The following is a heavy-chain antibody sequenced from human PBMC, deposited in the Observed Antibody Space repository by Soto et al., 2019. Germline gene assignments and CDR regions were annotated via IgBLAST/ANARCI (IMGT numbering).Heavy chain of an antibody. V-gene: IGHV4-59*11. CDR1: GGKCVDLG. CDR3: ARVSKGSWDAFDI. Sequence: SESPALACAACGGKCVDLGGRRIRQPPGKGLEWIGYIYYSGSTNYNPSLKSRVTISVDTSKNQFSLKLSSVTAADTAVYYCARVSKGSWDAFDIWGQGTMVTVSS. CDR2: IYYSGST. J-gene: IGHJ3*02. D-gene: IGHD1-26*01.